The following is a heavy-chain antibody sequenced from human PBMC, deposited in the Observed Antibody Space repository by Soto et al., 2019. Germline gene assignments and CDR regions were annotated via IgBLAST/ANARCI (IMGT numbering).Heavy chain of an antibody. CDR1: GDSITSNSYF. Sequence: PSETLSLTCTVSGDSITSNSYFWAWIRQPPGKGLEWIGSIYYSGTTYINPSLKSRVTISVDRSKNQFSLKLSSVTAADTAVYYCARHFSVDYFDYWGQGALVTSPQ. CDR2: IYYSGTT. CDR3: ARHFSVDYFDY. J-gene: IGHJ4*02. V-gene: IGHV4-39*01.